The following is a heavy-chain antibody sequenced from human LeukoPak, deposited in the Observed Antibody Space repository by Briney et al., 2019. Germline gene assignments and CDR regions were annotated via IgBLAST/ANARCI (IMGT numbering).Heavy chain of an antibody. CDR3: ARVTNELTSYYFDY. V-gene: IGHV1-69*05. CDR1: GATFSSYA. Sequence: SVKVSCKASGATFSSYAISWVRQGPGQGLEWMGGIIPIFGTANYAQKFQGRVTITTDESTSTAYMELSSLRSEDTAVYYCARVTNELTSYYFDYWGQGTLVTVSS. CDR2: IIPIFGTA. J-gene: IGHJ4*02. D-gene: IGHD3-10*01.